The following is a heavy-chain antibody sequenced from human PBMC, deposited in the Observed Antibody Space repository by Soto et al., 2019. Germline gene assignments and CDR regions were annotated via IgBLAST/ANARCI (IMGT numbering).Heavy chain of an antibody. D-gene: IGHD1-26*01. Sequence: EGQLLESGGGLEQPGGSLRLYCAASGFTFSRYAMNWVRQAPGKGLEWVSVISGSGDSTYYADSVKGRFTISRDISKNTLYLQMNSLRAEDTAVYYCARRGSGSYYDYWGQGTLVTVSS. J-gene: IGHJ4*02. CDR1: GFTFSRYA. CDR2: ISGSGDST. CDR3: ARRGSGSYYDY. V-gene: IGHV3-23*01.